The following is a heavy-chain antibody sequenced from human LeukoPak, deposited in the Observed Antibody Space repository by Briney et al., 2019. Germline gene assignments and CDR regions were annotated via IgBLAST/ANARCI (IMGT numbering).Heavy chain of an antibody. CDR2: IDHSGST. CDR1: GGSFSGYY. D-gene: IGHD3-10*01. J-gene: IGHJ5*02. Sequence: SETLSLTCAVYGGSFSGYYWSWIRQPPGKGLEWIGEIDHSGSTNYNPSLESRVTISVDTSKNQFSLKLSSVTAADTAVYYCARRVPYGSGSYYFSRFDPWGQGTLVTVSS. CDR3: ARRVPYGSGSYYFSRFDP. V-gene: IGHV4-34*01.